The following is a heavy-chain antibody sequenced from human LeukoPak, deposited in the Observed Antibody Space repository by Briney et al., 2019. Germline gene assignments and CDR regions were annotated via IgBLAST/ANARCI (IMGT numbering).Heavy chain of an antibody. CDR2: IRSNGGST. V-gene: IGHV3-64D*06. CDR3: VKPVTSFWGGFDY. J-gene: IGHJ4*02. CDR1: GFTFSYYA. Sequence: PGGSLRLSCSASGFTFSYYAIHWVRQAPGKGLEYVSGIRSNGGSTYNADSVKGRVTISRDNSKNTLYLQMSSLRAEDTAVYYCVKPVTSFWGGFDYRGQGTLVTVSS. D-gene: IGHD4-17*01.